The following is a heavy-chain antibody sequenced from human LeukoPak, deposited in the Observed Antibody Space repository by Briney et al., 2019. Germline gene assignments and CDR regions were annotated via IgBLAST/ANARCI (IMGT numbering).Heavy chain of an antibody. CDR1: GFTFSNHF. Sequence: GGSLRLSCSTSGFTFSNHFMHWVRQAPGKGLEYVSSIGPNGASTLYADSVKGRFTISRDNSKNALYLQLSSLRLEDTALYYCVKDLTGTWSFDYWGQGTLVTVSS. CDR2: IGPNGAST. D-gene: IGHD3-9*01. J-gene: IGHJ4*02. CDR3: VKDLTGTWSFDY. V-gene: IGHV3-64D*06.